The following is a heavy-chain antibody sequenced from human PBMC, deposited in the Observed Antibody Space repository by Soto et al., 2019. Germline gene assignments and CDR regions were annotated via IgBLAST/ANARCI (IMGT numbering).Heavy chain of an antibody. CDR2: IVPIFGTA. V-gene: IGHV1-69*01. D-gene: IGHD3-16*01. CDR1: GGTFSSYA. Sequence: QVQLVQSGAEVKKPGSSVKVSCKASGGTFSSYAISWVRQVPGQGLEWMGGIVPIFGTANYAQKFQGRVTITADESTSTAYMELSSLRSEDTAVYYCARGAAYYYYYGMDVWGQGTTVTVSS. CDR3: ARGAAYYYYYGMDV. J-gene: IGHJ6*02.